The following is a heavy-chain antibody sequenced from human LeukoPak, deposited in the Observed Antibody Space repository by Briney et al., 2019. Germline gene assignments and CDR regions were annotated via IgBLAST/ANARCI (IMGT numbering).Heavy chain of an antibody. Sequence: GGSLRLSCAASGFTFSSYAMNWVRQAPGKGLEWVSAISGSGGSTYYADSVKGRFTISRDNSKNTLYLQMNSLKTEDTAVYYCTRHSDAYCSRANCYVDNFYGLDVWGQGTRVTVSS. CDR1: GFTFSSYA. D-gene: IGHD2-2*01. CDR3: TRHSDAYCSRANCYVDNFYGLDV. CDR2: ISGSGGST. J-gene: IGHJ6*02. V-gene: IGHV3-23*01.